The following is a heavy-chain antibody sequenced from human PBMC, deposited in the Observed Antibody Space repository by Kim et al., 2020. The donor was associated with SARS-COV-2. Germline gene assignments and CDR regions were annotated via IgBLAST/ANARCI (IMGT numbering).Heavy chain of an antibody. CDR2: INPNSGGT. V-gene: IGHV1-2*02. J-gene: IGHJ6*04. Sequence: ASVKVSCKASGYTFTGYYMHWVRQAPGQGLEWMGWINPNSGGTNYAQKFQGRVTMTRDTSISTAYMELSRLRSDDTAVYYCARGASLLEWLFLVDVWGKGTTVTVSS. CDR1: GYTFTGYY. D-gene: IGHD3-3*01. CDR3: ARGASLLEWLFLVDV.